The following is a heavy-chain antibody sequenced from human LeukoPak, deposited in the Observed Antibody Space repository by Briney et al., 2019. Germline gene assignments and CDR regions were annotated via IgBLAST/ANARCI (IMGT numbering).Heavy chain of an antibody. D-gene: IGHD3-22*01. CDR1: GFTFSSYA. CDR3: ARDVHGYYDSSGYYPALGY. Sequence: QPGRSLRLSCAASGFTFSSYAMHWVRQAPGKGLEWVAVISYDGSNKYYADSVKGRFTISRDNSKNTLYLQMNSLRAEDSAVYYCARDVHGYYDSSGYYPALGYWGQGTLVTVSS. V-gene: IGHV3-30-3*01. J-gene: IGHJ4*02. CDR2: ISYDGSNK.